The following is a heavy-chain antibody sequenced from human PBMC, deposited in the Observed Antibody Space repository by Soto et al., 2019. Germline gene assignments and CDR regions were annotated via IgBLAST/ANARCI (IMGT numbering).Heavy chain of an antibody. CDR1: GYTFTGYY. J-gene: IGHJ4*02. CDR3: ATPSGVGNGPDYFDY. Sequence: QVQLVQSGAEVKKPGASVKVSCKTSGYTFTGYYIHWVRQAPGQGLEWMGWINTNSGGTNYAQKFQGRVTMTRDTSISTAYMELSRLRSDDTAVYYCATPSGVGNGPDYFDYWGQGTLVTVSS. D-gene: IGHD2-8*01. CDR2: INTNSGGT. V-gene: IGHV1-2*02.